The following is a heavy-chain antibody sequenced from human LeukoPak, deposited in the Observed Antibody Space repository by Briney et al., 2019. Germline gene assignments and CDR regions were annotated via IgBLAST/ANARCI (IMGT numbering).Heavy chain of an antibody. CDR1: GGSISRSNYY. J-gene: IGHJ6*03. CDR3: AKTPSYYYNYYMDV. D-gene: IGHD4-23*01. CDR2: INYNGGT. V-gene: IGHV4-39*01. Sequence: PSETLSLTCTVSGGSISRSNYYWGWIRQPPGKGLEWIGYINYNGGTYYNPSLKSRVTIYVDTSKNQFSLKLYSVIAADTAVYYCAKTPSYYYNYYMDVWGKGTTVIVSS.